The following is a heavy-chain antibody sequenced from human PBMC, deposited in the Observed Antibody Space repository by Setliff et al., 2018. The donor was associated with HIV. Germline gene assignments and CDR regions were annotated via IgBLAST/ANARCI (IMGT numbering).Heavy chain of an antibody. Sequence: SETLSLTCAVSGYSISSGYYWGWIRQPPGKGLEWIGSIYHSGSTYYNPSLKSRVTILVDTSKSQFFLMLSSVTAADTAVYYCASRVPAARHFDYWGQGTLVTVSS. CDR1: GYSISSGYY. CDR2: IYHSGST. D-gene: IGHD2-2*01. V-gene: IGHV4-38-2*01. CDR3: ASRVPAARHFDY. J-gene: IGHJ4*02.